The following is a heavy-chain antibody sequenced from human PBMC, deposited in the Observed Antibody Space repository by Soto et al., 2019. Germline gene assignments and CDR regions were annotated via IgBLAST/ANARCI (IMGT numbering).Heavy chain of an antibody. Sequence: QVQLVQSGAEVKKPGASVKVSSKASGYTFTSYGISWVRQAPGQGLEWMGWISAYNGNTNYAQKLQGRDTMTTDTSTSTAYMELRSQRSDDTAVYDCAGPLYYSYGMDVWGQGTTVTVSS. V-gene: IGHV1-18*01. J-gene: IGHJ6*02. CDR3: AGPLYYSYGMDV. CDR1: GYTFTSYG. CDR2: ISAYNGNT.